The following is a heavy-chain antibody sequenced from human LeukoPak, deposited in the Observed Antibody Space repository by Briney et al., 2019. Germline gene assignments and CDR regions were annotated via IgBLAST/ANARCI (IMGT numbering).Heavy chain of an antibody. J-gene: IGHJ4*02. CDR2: FDPEDGET. D-gene: IGHD3-10*01. Sequence: ASVKVSCKVSGYTLTELSMHWVRQAPGKGLEWMGGFDPEDGETIYAQKFQGRVTMTEDTSTDTAYMELSSLRSEDTAVYYCATDLYLVGITMVRGVQFDYWGQGTLVTVSS. CDR3: ATDLYLVGITMVRGVQFDY. CDR1: GYTLTELS. V-gene: IGHV1-24*01.